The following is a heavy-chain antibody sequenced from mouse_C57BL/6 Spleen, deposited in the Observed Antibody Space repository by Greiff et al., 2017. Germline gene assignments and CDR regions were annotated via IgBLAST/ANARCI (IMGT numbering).Heavy chain of an antibody. D-gene: IGHD2-1*01. CDR1: GFNIKDYY. CDR3: ARHYYASWFAY. Sequence: VQLQQSGAELVKPGASVKLSCTASGFNIKDYYMHWVKQRTEQGLEWIGRIDPEDGEPKYAPKFQGKATITADTSSNTAYLQLSSLTSEDTAVYYCARHYYASWFAYWGQGTLVTVSA. V-gene: IGHV14-2*01. J-gene: IGHJ3*01. CDR2: IDPEDGEP.